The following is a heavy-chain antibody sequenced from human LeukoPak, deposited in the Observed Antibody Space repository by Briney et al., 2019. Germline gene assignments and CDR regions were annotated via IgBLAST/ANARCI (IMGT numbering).Heavy chain of an antibody. Sequence: ESLKISCQASGYSFTSSWIGWARQMPGNGLEWMAIINPGDSDTRYSPSFQGQVTISADKSISTVYLQWGSLKASDTAMYYCARQPGAGWFDPWGQGTLVTVSS. J-gene: IGHJ5*02. V-gene: IGHV5-51*01. D-gene: IGHD3-10*01. CDR3: ARQPGAGWFDP. CDR2: INPGDSDT. CDR1: GYSFTSSW.